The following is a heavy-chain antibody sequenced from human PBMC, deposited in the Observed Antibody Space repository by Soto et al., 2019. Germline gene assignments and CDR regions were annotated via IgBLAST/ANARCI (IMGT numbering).Heavy chain of an antibody. CDR2: IRSKAYGGTT. CDR1: GFTFGDYA. CDR3: TTKGRLGSHSSGYYIDY. D-gene: IGHD3-22*01. J-gene: IGHJ4*02. V-gene: IGHV3-49*03. Sequence: GGSLRLSCTASGFTFGDYAMSWFRQAPGKGLEWVGFIRSKAYGGTTEYAASVKGRFTISRDDSKSIAYLQMNSLKTEDTAVYYCTTKGRLGSHSSGYYIDYWGQGTLVTVSS.